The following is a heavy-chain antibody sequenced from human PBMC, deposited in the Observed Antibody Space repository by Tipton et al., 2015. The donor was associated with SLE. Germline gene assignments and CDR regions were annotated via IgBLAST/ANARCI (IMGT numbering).Heavy chain of an antibody. CDR2: VSNNGDKT. CDR1: GFSFDDYA. D-gene: IGHD3-3*01. J-gene: IGHJ4*02. Sequence: SLRLSCAASGFSFDDYAMHWVRQAPGKGLEYVAAVSNNGDKTDYANSVKGRFTISRDNSKDTVFLQMDSLRHEDMGVYFCARGGLYYDFWSGLDHWGQGTLVPVSS. V-gene: IGHV3-64*01. CDR3: ARGGLYYDFWSGLDH.